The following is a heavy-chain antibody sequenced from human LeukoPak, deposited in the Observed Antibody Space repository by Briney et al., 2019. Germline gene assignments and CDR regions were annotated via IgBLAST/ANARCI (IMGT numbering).Heavy chain of an antibody. CDR2: ISPNSGGT. Sequence: GASVKVSCKASGYTFTGYYMHWVRQAPGQGLEWMGWISPNSGGTNYAQNFQGRVTMTRDTSISTAYMELSRLRSDDTAGYYCAREYYDSSGYYSYYFDYWGQGTLVTVSS. V-gene: IGHV1-2*02. J-gene: IGHJ4*02. CDR3: AREYYDSSGYYSYYFDY. D-gene: IGHD3-22*01. CDR1: GYTFTGYY.